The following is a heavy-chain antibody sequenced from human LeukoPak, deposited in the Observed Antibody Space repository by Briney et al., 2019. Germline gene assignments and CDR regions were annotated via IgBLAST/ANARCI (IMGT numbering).Heavy chain of an antibody. CDR3: ARVGPYYYYGRDV. Sequence: SETLSLTCAVYGGSFSGYYWSWIRQPPGKGLEWIGEINHSGSTNYNPSLKSRVTISVDTSKNQFSLKLSSVTAADTAVYYCARVGPYYYYGRDVWGQGTTVPVP. J-gene: IGHJ6*02. CDR2: INHSGST. V-gene: IGHV4-34*01. CDR1: GGSFSGYY.